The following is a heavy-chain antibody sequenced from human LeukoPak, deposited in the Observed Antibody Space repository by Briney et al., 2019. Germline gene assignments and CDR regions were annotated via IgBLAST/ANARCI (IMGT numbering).Heavy chain of an antibody. V-gene: IGHV4-61*02. CDR1: GGSISSGSYY. CDR3: ARDLGAPYAFDI. D-gene: IGHD1-26*01. J-gene: IGHJ3*02. CDR2: IYTSGST. Sequence: SETLSLTCTVSGGSISSGSYYWSWIRQPAGKGLEWIGRIYTSGSTNYNPSLKGRVTISVDTSKNQFSLKLSSVTAADTAVYYCARDLGAPYAFDIWRQGTMVTVSS.